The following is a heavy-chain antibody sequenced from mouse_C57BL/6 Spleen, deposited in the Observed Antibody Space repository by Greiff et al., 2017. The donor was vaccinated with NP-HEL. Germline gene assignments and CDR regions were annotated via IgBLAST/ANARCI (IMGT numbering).Heavy chain of an antibody. J-gene: IGHJ2*01. V-gene: IGHV1-15*01. CDR2: IDPETGGT. D-gene: IGHD3-3*01. CDR1: GYTFTDYE. CDR3: TRGGLFDY. Sequence: VQLQQSGAELVRPGASVTLSCKASGYTFTDYEMHWVKQTPVHGLEWIGAIDPETGGTAYNEKFKGKAILTADKSSSTAYMRLRSLASEDSAVYYCTRGGLFDYWGQGTTLTVSS.